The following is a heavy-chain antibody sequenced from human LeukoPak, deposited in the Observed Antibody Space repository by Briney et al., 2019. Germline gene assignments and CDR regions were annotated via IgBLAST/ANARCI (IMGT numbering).Heavy chain of an antibody. CDR3: ARQDSPYSYDSSGYSDY. J-gene: IGHJ4*02. CDR1: GFTFSSYL. D-gene: IGHD3-22*01. Sequence: GGSLRPSCAASGFTFSSYLMSWVRQAPGKALEWVANIKKDGSEKDYVDSVKGRFTISRDNGKNSLYLQMNSLSAKDTAVYYCARQDSPYSYDSSGYSDYWGQGTLVTVSS. V-gene: IGHV3-7*01. CDR2: IKKDGSEK.